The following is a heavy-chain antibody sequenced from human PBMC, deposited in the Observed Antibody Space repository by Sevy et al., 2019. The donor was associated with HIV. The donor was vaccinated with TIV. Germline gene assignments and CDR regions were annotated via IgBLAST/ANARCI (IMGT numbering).Heavy chain of an antibody. V-gene: IGHV4-4*02. J-gene: IGHJ6*03. Sequence: SETLSLTCAVSGGSISSSNWWSWVRQPPGKGLEWIGEIYRSGSTNYNPSLKSRITISVDKSKNQFSLKLGSVTAADTAVYYGARGVYYDILTGYPHYYMDVWGKGTTVTVSS. D-gene: IGHD3-9*01. CDR1: GGSISSSNW. CDR2: IYRSGST. CDR3: ARGVYYDILTGYPHYYMDV.